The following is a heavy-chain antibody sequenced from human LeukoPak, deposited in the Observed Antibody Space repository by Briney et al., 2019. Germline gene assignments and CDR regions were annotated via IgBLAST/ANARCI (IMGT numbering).Heavy chain of an antibody. CDR2: ISDSGGST. Sequence: PGGSLRLSCAASGFTFSNYAMTWVRQAPGKGLEWVSGISDSGGSTYYADSVKGRFTISRDNSKNTLYLQMNSLRAEDTAVYYCATALTLRGEYYFDYWGQGTLVTVSS. CDR1: GFTFSNYA. J-gene: IGHJ4*02. V-gene: IGHV3-23*01. D-gene: IGHD4-17*01. CDR3: ATALTLRGEYYFDY.